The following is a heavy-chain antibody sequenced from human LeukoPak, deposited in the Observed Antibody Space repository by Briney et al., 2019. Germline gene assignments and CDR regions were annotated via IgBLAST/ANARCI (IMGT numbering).Heavy chain of an antibody. V-gene: IGHV3-11*01. CDR2: VSGSSSTM. CDR3: AREGGNWGEGYFDY. CDR1: EFTFSDYY. Sequence: GGSLRLSCAASEFTFSDYYMSWIRQVPGKGLEWVSYVSGSSSTMYYANSVKGRFTISRDNAKNLLYLQMNSLRAEDTAVYYWAREGGNWGEGYFDYWGQGTLVTVSS. J-gene: IGHJ4*02. D-gene: IGHD7-27*01.